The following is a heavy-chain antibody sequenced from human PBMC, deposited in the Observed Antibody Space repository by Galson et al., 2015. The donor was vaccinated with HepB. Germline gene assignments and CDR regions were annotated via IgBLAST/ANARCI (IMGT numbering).Heavy chain of an antibody. CDR3: ARLYYDNLGPSFDL. V-gene: IGHV4-59*12. D-gene: IGHD3-3*01. Sequence: SETLSLTCSASGASISGFYWSWIRQSPGKGLEWIGCVYNSGTMNYSPSLKSRLTISVDASKNQLSLNLSSVTAADTAVYYCARLYYDNLGPSFDLWGQGISVTVSS. J-gene: IGHJ4*02. CDR2: VYNSGTM. CDR1: GASISGFY.